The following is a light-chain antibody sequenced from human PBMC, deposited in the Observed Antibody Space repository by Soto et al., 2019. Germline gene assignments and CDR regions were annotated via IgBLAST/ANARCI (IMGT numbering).Light chain of an antibody. CDR2: DAS. CDR3: QQYSSSPLT. CDR1: QSVSSY. J-gene: IGKJ1*01. Sequence: VMTSSSVAVVSSLGERATLSSRASQSVSSYLAWYQQKPGQAPRLLIYDASNRATGIPARFSGSGSGTEFTLTISSLQSEDFAVYYCQQYSSSPLTFGQGTKVDIK. V-gene: IGKV3D-15*01.